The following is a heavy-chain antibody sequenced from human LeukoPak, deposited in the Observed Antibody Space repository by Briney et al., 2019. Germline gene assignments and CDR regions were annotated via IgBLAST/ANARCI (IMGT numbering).Heavy chain of an antibody. Sequence: SETLSLTCTVSGGSISSSDTYYGGWIRQAPGKGLEWIGSIHYAGSAYHNPPLKSRVTISVDTSKNQFSLKLSSVTAADTAVYYCARGGYCSSTSCYSIDYWGQGTLVTVSS. D-gene: IGHD2-2*01. CDR1: GGSISSSDTYY. J-gene: IGHJ4*02. V-gene: IGHV4-39*07. CDR2: IHYAGSA. CDR3: ARGGYCSSTSCYSIDY.